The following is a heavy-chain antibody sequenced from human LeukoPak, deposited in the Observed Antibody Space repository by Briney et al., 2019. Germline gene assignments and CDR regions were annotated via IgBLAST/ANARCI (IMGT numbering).Heavy chain of an antibody. J-gene: IGHJ4*02. CDR2: ISSSSNYV. CDR3: ARALTAMVPSFGY. Sequence: PGGSLRLSCAASGFSFSTYTLSWVRQAPGKGLEWVSSISSSSNYVSYADSVKGRFTVSRDNAKNSLFLQMNSLRAEDTAVFYCARALTAMVPSFGYWGQGTLVTVSS. D-gene: IGHD5-18*01. CDR1: GFSFSTYT. V-gene: IGHV3-21*01.